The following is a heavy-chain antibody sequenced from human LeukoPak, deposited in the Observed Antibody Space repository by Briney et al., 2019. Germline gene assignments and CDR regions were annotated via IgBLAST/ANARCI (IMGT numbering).Heavy chain of an antibody. CDR2: IYSGGTT. Sequence: GGSLRLSCAVSGFTVSSNYMSWVRQSPGKGLEWVSVIYSGGTTYSADSVKGRFTISRDNAKNSLYLQMNSLRAEDTAVYYCARAFGYWGQGTLVTVSS. CDR3: ARAFGY. V-gene: IGHV3-53*01. J-gene: IGHJ4*02. CDR1: GFTVSSNY.